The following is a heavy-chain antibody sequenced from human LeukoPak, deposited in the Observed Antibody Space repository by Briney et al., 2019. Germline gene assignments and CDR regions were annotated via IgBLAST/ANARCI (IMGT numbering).Heavy chain of an antibody. D-gene: IGHD5-18*01. CDR1: GGTFSSYA. J-gene: IGHJ4*02. Sequence: ASVKVSCKASGGTFSSYAISWVRQAPGQGLEWMGWISAYNGNTNYAQKLQGRVTMTTYTSTSTAYMELRSLRSDDAAVYYCARGVSYSYGPDYYFDYWGQGTLVTVSS. V-gene: IGHV1-18*01. CDR2: ISAYNGNT. CDR3: ARGVSYSYGPDYYFDY.